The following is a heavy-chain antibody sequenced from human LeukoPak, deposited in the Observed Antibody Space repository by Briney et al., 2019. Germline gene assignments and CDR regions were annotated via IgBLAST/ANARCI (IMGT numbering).Heavy chain of an antibody. CDR2: IRSKANSYAT. D-gene: IGHD6-13*01. CDR1: GFTFSGPA. V-gene: IGHV3-73*01. Sequence: GGSLRLSCAASGFTFSGPAMHWVRQASGKGLEWVGRIRSKANSYATAYAASVKGRFTISRDDSKNTAYLQMNSLKTEDTAVYYCTRRAAAGTLNAFDIWGQGTMVTVSS. CDR3: TRRAAAGTLNAFDI. J-gene: IGHJ3*02.